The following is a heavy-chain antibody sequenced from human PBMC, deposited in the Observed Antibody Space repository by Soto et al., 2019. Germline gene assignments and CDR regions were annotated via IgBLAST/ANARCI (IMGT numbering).Heavy chain of an antibody. CDR3: ARDPPNFYYYGMDV. Sequence: EVQLVESGGGLVQPGGSLRLSCIASGFTLSTYSMTWVRQAPGKGLEWLSYISKSSTTINYADSVKGRFTISRDNAKNSVDLEMSSLRDEDSAVYYCARDPPNFYYYGMDVWGQGTTVTVSS. CDR1: GFTLSTYS. CDR2: ISKSSTTI. V-gene: IGHV3-48*02. J-gene: IGHJ6*02.